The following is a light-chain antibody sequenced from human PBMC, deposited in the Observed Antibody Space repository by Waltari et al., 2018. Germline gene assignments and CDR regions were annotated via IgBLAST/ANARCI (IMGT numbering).Light chain of an antibody. CDR2: DVS. CDR1: STAVGSYHY. V-gene: IGLV2-14*03. CDR3: ASYTSGNTLI. Sequence: QSALTQPASVSGSPGQSISISCTGTSTAVGSYHYVSWYQQHPGSAPKLMIYDVSERPSGVSDRFSGSKSGNTASLTISGLQAEDEADYYCASYTSGNTLIFGGGTRVTVL. J-gene: IGLJ2*01.